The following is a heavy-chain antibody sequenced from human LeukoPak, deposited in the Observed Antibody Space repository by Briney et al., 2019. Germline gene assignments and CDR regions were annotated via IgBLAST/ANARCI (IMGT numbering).Heavy chain of an antibody. CDR3: VRGSGSVFGF. D-gene: IGHD3-10*01. Sequence: HPGGSLRLSCAASGFTFSSYWMHWVRHAPGKGPVWVSRINSDGSSTSYANSVKGRFTISRDNAKSTLYLQMNSLRAEDTAVYYCVRGSGSVFGFWGQGTLVTVSS. V-gene: IGHV3-74*01. CDR1: GFTFSSYW. J-gene: IGHJ4*02. CDR2: INSDGSST.